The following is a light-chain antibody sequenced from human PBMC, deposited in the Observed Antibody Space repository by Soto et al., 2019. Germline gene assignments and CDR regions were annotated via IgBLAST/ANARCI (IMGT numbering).Light chain of an antibody. CDR3: QQFGY. CDR1: QSVSSNY. CDR2: GTS. Sequence: EIVLTQSPGALSLSPGERAILSCRASQSVSSNYLAWYQQKPGQAPRLLIYGTSSRATGIPDRFSGSGSGTDFTLTISRLEPEDFAVYYCQQFGYFGGGTKVEIK. J-gene: IGKJ4*01. V-gene: IGKV3-20*01.